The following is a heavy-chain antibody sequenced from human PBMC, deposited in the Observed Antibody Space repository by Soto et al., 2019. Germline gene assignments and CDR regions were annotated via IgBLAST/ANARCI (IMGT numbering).Heavy chain of an antibody. J-gene: IGHJ6*02. CDR2: ISAYNGNT. CDR1: GYTFTSYG. V-gene: IGHV1-18*01. D-gene: IGHD3-9*01. Sequence: GASVKVSCKASGYTFTSYGISWVRQAPGQGLEWMGWISAYNGNTNYSQKLQGRVTITRDTSASTAYMELSSLRSEDTAVYYCATEGRYFNYGMDVWGQGTTVTVSS. CDR3: ATEGRYFNYGMDV.